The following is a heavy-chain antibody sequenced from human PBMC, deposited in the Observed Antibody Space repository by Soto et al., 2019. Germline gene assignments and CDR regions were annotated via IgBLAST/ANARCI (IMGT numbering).Heavy chain of an antibody. V-gene: IGHV3-23*01. CDR1: EFTFSSSA. D-gene: IGHD4-17*01. CDR2: IRGSVGST. J-gene: IGHJ4*02. Sequence: GGSLRLSCAASEFTFSSSAMGWVRQAPGKGLEWVSGIRGSVGSTYYADSVEGRFTISRDNSKNTLYLQMNSLRAEDTAVYYCAKDFYGDYPDYFGSWGQGTRVTVSS. CDR3: AKDFYGDYPDYFGS.